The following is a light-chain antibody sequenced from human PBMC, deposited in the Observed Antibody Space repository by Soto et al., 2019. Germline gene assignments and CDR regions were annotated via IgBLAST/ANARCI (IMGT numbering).Light chain of an antibody. Sequence: QSALTQPRSVSGSPGQSVTISCTGTSSDVGGHNYVSWYQQYPGKAPKLLLSSVSKRPSGVPDRFSGSKSGSTASLTISGLQAEDEADYYCCSYAGSYTYAFGTGTKVTVL. J-gene: IGLJ1*01. CDR2: SVS. CDR3: CSYAGSYTYA. CDR1: SSDVGGHNY. V-gene: IGLV2-11*01.